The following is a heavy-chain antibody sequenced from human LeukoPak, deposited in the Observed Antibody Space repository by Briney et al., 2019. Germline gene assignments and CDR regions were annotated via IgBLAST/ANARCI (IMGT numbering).Heavy chain of an antibody. Sequence: GGSLRLSCAASGFSFSTYGMNWLMSWVRQAPGKGLEWVSTIRGSGVSTYYTDSVKGRFTISRDNSKNTVYLQMNSLRAEDTAVYYSVQRPEYGSGDYPFEHWGQGALVTVSA. CDR3: VQRPEYGSGDYPFEH. CDR2: IRGSGVST. J-gene: IGHJ4*02. CDR1: GFSFSTYG. V-gene: IGHV3-23*01. D-gene: IGHD2-21*01.